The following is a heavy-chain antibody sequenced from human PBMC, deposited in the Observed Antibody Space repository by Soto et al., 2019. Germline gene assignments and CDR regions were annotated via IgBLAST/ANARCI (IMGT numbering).Heavy chain of an antibody. Sequence: SETLSLTCTVSGGSISSYYWSWIRQPPGKGLEWIGYIYYSGSTNYNPSLKSRVTISVDTSKNQFSLKLSSVTAADTAVYYWGREIAAPPSTGYYYYGMDVWGQGTTVTVSS. CDR1: GGSISSYY. CDR3: GREIAAPPSTGYYYYGMDV. V-gene: IGHV4-59*01. CDR2: IYYSGST. D-gene: IGHD6-13*01. J-gene: IGHJ6*02.